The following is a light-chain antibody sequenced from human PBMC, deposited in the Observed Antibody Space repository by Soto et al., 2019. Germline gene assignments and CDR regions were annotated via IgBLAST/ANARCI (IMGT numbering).Light chain of an antibody. J-gene: IGLJ1*01. Sequence: QSVLTQPASVSGSPGQSITISCTGSSSDVGGYNFVSWYQHHPGTPPKLIIYEVIHRPSGVSNRFSGSKSANKASLTISGLQVEDEADYFCSSYSTTTTREVFGTGTKFTVL. V-gene: IGLV2-14*01. CDR3: SSYSTTTTREV. CDR1: SSDVGGYNF. CDR2: EVI.